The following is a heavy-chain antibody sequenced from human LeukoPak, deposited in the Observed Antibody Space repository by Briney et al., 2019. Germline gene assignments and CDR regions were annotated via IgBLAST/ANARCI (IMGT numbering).Heavy chain of an antibody. CDR1: GFTFSSYS. J-gene: IGHJ4*02. V-gene: IGHV3-21*01. D-gene: IGHD2-2*01. CDR3: ARSLPAALYYFDY. CDR2: ISSSSSYI. Sequence: GGPLRLSCAASGFTFSSYSMNWVRQAPGKGLEWVSSISSSSSYIYYADSVKGRFTISRDNAKNSLYLQMNSLRAEDTAVYYCARSLPAALYYFDYWGQGTLVTVSS.